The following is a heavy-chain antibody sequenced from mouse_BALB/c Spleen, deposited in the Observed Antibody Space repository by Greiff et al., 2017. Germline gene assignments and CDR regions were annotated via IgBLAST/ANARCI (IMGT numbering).Heavy chain of an antibody. CDR1: GFTFSSYG. CDR3: ARGDGNYY. CDR2: INSNGGST. J-gene: IGHJ2*01. V-gene: IGHV5-6-3*01. D-gene: IGHD2-1*01. Sequence: EVKVVESGGGLVQPGGSLKLSCAASGFTFSSYGMSWVRQTPDKRLELVATINSNGGSTYYPDSVKGRFTISRDNAKNTLYLQMSSLKSEDTAMYYCARGDGNYYWGQGTTLTVSS.